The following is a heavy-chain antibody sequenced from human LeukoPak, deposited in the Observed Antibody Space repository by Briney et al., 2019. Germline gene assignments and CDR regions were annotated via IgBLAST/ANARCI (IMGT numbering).Heavy chain of an antibody. D-gene: IGHD6-19*01. Sequence: EASVKVSCKASGYTFTGHYMHWVRQAPGQGLEWMGWINPNSGGTTYAQKFQGRVTMTRDTSISTAYMEVSSLRSDDTAVYYCATLYSRDWSGFDYWGQGTLVTVSS. CDR2: INPNSGGT. CDR1: GYTFTGHY. CDR3: ATLYSRDWSGFDY. J-gene: IGHJ4*02. V-gene: IGHV1-2*02.